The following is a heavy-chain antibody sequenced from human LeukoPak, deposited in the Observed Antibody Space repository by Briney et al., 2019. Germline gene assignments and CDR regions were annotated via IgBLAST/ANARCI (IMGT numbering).Heavy chain of an antibody. Sequence: PGGSLRLSCAASGFTFDDYAMDWVRQAPGKGLEWVSGISWNSGSIGYADSVKGRFTISRDNAKNSLYLQMNSLRAEDTALYYCAKGGPYDILTGPNNWFDPWGQGTLVTVSS. V-gene: IGHV3-9*01. D-gene: IGHD3-9*01. CDR2: ISWNSGSI. J-gene: IGHJ5*02. CDR1: GFTFDDYA. CDR3: AKGGPYDILTGPNNWFDP.